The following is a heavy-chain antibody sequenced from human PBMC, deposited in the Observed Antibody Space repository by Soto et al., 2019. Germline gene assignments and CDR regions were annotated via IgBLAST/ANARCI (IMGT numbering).Heavy chain of an antibody. Sequence: SETLSLTCAVYGGTFSGYYWSWIRQPPGKGLEWIGEINNGGSSNSNPSLKSRVSMSVGTSNNQFSLKLTSVTAADTAVYYCARGRGDGYNQDWYFDLWGRGTLGTVS. D-gene: IGHD3-10*01. CDR3: ARGRGDGYNQDWYFDL. V-gene: IGHV4-34*01. CDR2: INNGGSS. CDR1: GGTFSGYY. J-gene: IGHJ2*01.